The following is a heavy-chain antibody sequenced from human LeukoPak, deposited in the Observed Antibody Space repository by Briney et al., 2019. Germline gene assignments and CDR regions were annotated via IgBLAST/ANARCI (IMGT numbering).Heavy chain of an antibody. V-gene: IGHV4-59*01. CDR3: AREPLGSGLNWFDP. D-gene: IGHD6-19*01. CDR2: IYYSGST. J-gene: IGHJ5*02. Sequence: SETLSLTCTVSGGSISSYYWSWIRQPPGKGLEWIGYIYYSGSTNYNPSLKSRVTISVDTSKNQFSLKLSSVTAADSAVSYCAREPLGSGLNWFDPWGQGTLVTVSS. CDR1: GGSISSYY.